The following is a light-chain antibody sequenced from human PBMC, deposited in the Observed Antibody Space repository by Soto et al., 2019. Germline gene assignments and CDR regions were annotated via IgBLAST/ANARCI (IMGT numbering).Light chain of an antibody. V-gene: IGLV2-8*01. CDR2: AVS. CDR1: SSDIGGYNY. J-gene: IGLJ2*01. CDR3: GSYAGSNIVV. Sequence: QSALTQPPSASGSPGQSVTISCTGTSSDIGGYNYVCWYQHHPAKAPQLMIYAVSKRPSGVPDRFSGAKSGNTASVTVSGLQDEDDADYYCGSYAGSNIVVFGGGTKLTVL.